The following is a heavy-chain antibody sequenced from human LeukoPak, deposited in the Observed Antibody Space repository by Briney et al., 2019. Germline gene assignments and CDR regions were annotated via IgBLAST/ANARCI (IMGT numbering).Heavy chain of an antibody. Sequence: GGSLRLSCAASEFILNKYWMSWVRQAPGKGLEWVANIKQDGSEKYYVDSVKGRFTISRDNAKNSLYLRMNSLRAEDTAVYYCARNRYFDLWGRGTLVTVSS. CDR1: EFILNKYW. CDR2: IKQDGSEK. V-gene: IGHV3-7*01. CDR3: ARNRYFDL. J-gene: IGHJ2*01.